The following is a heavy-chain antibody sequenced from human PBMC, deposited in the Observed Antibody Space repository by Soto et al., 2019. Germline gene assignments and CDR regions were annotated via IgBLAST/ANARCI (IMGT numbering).Heavy chain of an antibody. CDR2: LSYAGDT. CDR3: AKDAGSSGGSSTGWYYYYYMDV. D-gene: IGHD2-15*01. CDR1: VLTLSTYY. Sequence: GGSXRLSCAASVLTLSTYYMHRVRQATRKGLEWVAALSYAGDTYYPGSVKGRFTVSRDNSKNTLYLQMNSLRAEDTAVYYCAKDAGSSGGSSTGWYYYYYMDVWGKGTTVTVSS. V-gene: IGHV3-13*01. J-gene: IGHJ6*03.